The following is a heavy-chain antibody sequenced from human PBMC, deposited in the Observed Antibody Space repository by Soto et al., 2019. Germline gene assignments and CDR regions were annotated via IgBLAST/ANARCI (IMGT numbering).Heavy chain of an antibody. V-gene: IGHV4-61*01. CDR3: ARSMHYSDGSNYSPFDY. CDR2: FYYTGST. Sequence: QVQLQESGPGLVKPSETLSLTCTVSGGSVSSGNYYWSWIRQPPGKGLEWIGYFYYTGSTNYNPSLQGRVTISIDASKNQFSLRLSSVTAADTAVYYCARSMHYSDGSNYSPFDYWGQGTLVTVSS. CDR1: GGSVSSGNYY. J-gene: IGHJ4*02. D-gene: IGHD3-22*01.